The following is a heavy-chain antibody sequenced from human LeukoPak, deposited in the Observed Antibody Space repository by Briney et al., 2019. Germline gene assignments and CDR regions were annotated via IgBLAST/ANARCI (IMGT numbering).Heavy chain of an antibody. CDR1: GFTFSNYW. V-gene: IGHV3-7*01. CDR3: ARDTYDILTGYYKWAFDF. CDR2: INEDGSRK. D-gene: IGHD3-9*01. J-gene: IGHJ3*01. Sequence: GGSLILSCVGSGFTFSNYWINWVRQAPGKGLEWVGNINEDGSRKNYADSVKGRFTISRDNSKNSLYLQMDSLRAEDTAVYYCARDTYDILTGYYKWAFDFWGQGTMVTISS.